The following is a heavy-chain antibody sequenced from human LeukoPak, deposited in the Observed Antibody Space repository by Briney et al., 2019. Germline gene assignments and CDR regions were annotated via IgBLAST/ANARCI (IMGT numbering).Heavy chain of an antibody. J-gene: IGHJ6*02. CDR3: ARGDIVVVPAATSRPHYGMDV. CDR2: IWYDGSNK. Sequence: GGSLRLSCAASGFTFSSYGMHWVRQAPGKGLEWVAVIWYDGSNKYYADSVKGRFTVSRDNSKNTLYLQMNSLRAEDTAVYYCARGDIVVVPAATSRPHYGMDVWGQGTTVTVSS. D-gene: IGHD2-2*01. CDR1: GFTFSSYG. V-gene: IGHV3-33*01.